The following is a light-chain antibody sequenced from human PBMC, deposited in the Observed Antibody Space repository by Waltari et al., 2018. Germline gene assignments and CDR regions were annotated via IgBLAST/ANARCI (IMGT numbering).Light chain of an antibody. J-gene: IGKJ4*01. V-gene: IGKV1-39*01. CDR2: AAS. CDR1: RAITNY. Sequence: DTQMTQSPSSLSASVGDRVTITCRASRAITNYVNWYQQRPGLAPKLLIYAASTLQGGVPTRFSGSGSGTDFTLTISSLQIEDFATYYCQQSHSAPLAFGGGTRLEI. CDR3: QQSHSAPLA.